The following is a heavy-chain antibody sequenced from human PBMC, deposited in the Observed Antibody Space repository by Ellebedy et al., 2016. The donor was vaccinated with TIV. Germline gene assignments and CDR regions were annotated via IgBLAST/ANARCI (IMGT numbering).Heavy chain of an antibody. J-gene: IGHJ4*02. CDR1: GGSISSYY. D-gene: IGHD1-26*01. CDR3: ARRGRARNFDY. Sequence: MPSETLSLTCTVSGGSISSYYWSWIRQPPGKGLEWIGYIYYSGSTNYNPSLKSRVTISVDTSKNQFSLKLSSVTAADTAVYYCARRGRARNFDYWGQGTLVTVSS. V-gene: IGHV4-59*08. CDR2: IYYSGST.